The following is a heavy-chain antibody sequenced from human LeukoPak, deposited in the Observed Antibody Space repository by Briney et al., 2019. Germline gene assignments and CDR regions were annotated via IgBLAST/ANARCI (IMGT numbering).Heavy chain of an antibody. J-gene: IGHJ5*02. V-gene: IGHV5-51*01. CDR2: IYPDDSHT. CDR3: ARQSGHGSGGYFGP. CDR1: GYSFTSYW. D-gene: IGHD3-10*01. Sequence: GESLKISCKASGYSFTSYWIGWVRQMPGKDLEWMGVIYPDDSHTRFSPSFEGQVTISADKSIDTAYLQWSSLKASDSAMYYCARQSGHGSGGYFGPWGQGTLVTVSS.